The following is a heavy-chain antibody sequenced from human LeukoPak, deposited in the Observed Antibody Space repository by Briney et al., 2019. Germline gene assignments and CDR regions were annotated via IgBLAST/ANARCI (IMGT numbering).Heavy chain of an antibody. J-gene: IGHJ3*02. CDR2: ISGSGGST. V-gene: IGHV3-23*01. CDR1: EFTFSSYA. CDR3: AKPRGEEWLVGLYDAFDI. Sequence: PGGSLRLSCAASEFTFSSYAMSWVRQAPGKGLEWVSAISGSGGSTYYADSVKGRFTISRDNSKNTLYLQMNSLRAEDTAVFYCAKPRGEEWLVGLYDAFDIWGQGTMVTVSS. D-gene: IGHD6-19*01.